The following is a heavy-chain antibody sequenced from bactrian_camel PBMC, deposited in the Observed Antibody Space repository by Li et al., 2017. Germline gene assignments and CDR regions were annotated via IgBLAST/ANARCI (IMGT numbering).Heavy chain of an antibody. CDR1: GFETRGYVTHC. CDR2: MDSVGIS. D-gene: IGHD3*01. V-gene: IGHV3S53*01. CDR3: VKNQNYWFPRAMDKF. Sequence: HVQLVESGGGAVQVGGSLTLTCAISGFETRGYVTHCMGWFRQAPGKQREAVATMDSVGISFVADSVKGRFTVSRDNTKNTVYLQLNDLKTEDTAIYYCVKNQNYWFPRAMDKFRGQGTQVTVS. J-gene: IGHJ4*01.